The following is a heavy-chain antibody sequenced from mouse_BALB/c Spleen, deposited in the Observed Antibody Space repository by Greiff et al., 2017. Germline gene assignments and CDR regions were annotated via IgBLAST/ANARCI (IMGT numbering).Heavy chain of an antibody. CDR2: ISSGSSTI. D-gene: IGHD5-1*01. CDR3: ARSRVLGDYAMDY. J-gene: IGHJ4*01. Sequence: EVMLVESGGGLVQPGGSRYLSCAASGFTFSSFGMHWVRQAPEKGLEWVAYISSGSSTINYADTVKGRFTISRDNPKNTLFLQMTSLRSEDTAMYYCARSRVLGDYAMDYWGQGTSVTVSS. V-gene: IGHV5-17*02. CDR1: GFTFSSFG.